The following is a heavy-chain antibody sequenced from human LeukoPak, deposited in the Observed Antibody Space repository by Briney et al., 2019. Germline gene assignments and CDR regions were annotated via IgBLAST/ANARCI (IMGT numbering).Heavy chain of an antibody. D-gene: IGHD1-20*01. Sequence: GGSLRLSCAASGFTFSRYWMSWVRRAPGKGLEWVANIKQDGSEKYYVDSVKGRFTISRDNAKSSLYLQMNSLRAEDTAVYYCARLLVYNSGGEAFDHWGQGTLVTVSS. CDR1: GFTFSRYW. CDR2: IKQDGSEK. CDR3: ARLLVYNSGGEAFDH. V-gene: IGHV3-7*01. J-gene: IGHJ4*02.